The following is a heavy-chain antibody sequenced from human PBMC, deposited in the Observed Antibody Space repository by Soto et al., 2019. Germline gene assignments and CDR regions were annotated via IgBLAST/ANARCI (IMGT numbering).Heavy chain of an antibody. CDR1: GYTFTSYV. D-gene: IGHD6-13*01. Sequence: QVKLVQSGAEVKKPGGSGNVSCKASGYTFTSYVISGGRQAPGQGLEWMGWISAYNGNTNYAQKLQGRVTMTTDTSTSTAYMELRSLRSDDTAVYYCARESSSSCHDYWGQGTPVTSSS. J-gene: IGHJ4*02. CDR2: ISAYNGNT. CDR3: ARESSSSCHDY. V-gene: IGHV1-18*01.